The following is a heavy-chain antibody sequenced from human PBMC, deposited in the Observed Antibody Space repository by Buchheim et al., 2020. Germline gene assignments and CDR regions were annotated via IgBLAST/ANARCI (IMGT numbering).Heavy chain of an antibody. CDR3: ASAPVVGTWLDS. V-gene: IGHV4-39*01. CDR1: GASITSTDYY. Sequence: QVQLQESGPGLAKPSETLSLTCSVSGASITSTDYYWGWIRQPPGKGLEWIGSIHSSGNTYYSPSLKSRVTISGDTSKNQFSLNLNSVTVTDTAVYFCASAPVVGTWLDSWGQGTL. CDR2: IHSSGNT. J-gene: IGHJ5*01.